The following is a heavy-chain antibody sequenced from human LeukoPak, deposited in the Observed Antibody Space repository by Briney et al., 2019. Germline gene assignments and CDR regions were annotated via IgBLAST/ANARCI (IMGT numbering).Heavy chain of an antibody. V-gene: IGHV4-30-4*01. CDR3: AGDRPYGADLDYYYGMDV. D-gene: IGHD4/OR15-4a*01. Sequence: PSETLSLTCTVSGGSISSGDYYWSWIRQPPGKGLEWIGYIYYSGSIYYNPSLKSRVTISVDTSKNQFSLKLSSVTAADTAVYYCAGDRPYGADLDYYYGMDVWGQGTTVTVSS. CDR1: GGSISSGDYY. J-gene: IGHJ6*02. CDR2: IYYSGSI.